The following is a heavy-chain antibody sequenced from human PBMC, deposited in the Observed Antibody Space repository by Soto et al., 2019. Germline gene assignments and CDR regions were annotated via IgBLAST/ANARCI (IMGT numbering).Heavy chain of an antibody. Sequence: ASETLSLTCTVSGGSISSGGYYWSWIRQHPGKGLEWIGYIYYSGSTYYNPSLKSRVTISVDTSKNQFSLKLSSATAADTAVYYCARDTHDSSGYWPYYGMDVWGQRTTVTVSS. J-gene: IGHJ6*02. CDR1: GGSISSGGYY. V-gene: IGHV4-31*03. CDR2: IYYSGST. CDR3: ARDTHDSSGYWPYYGMDV. D-gene: IGHD3-22*01.